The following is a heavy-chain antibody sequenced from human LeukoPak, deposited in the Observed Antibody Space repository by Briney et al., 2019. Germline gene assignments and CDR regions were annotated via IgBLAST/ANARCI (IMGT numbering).Heavy chain of an antibody. CDR3: APVGPLGWYFVL. D-gene: IGHD1-14*01. J-gene: IGHJ2*01. Sequence: GGSLRLSCTASGFTFSSYTMTWVRQAPGKGLKWVSTITTGDGNTYYADSVKGRFTVSRDDSKNTLYLQMNSLRAEDTAVYYCAPVGPLGWYFVLWGRGPRVFVPS. CDR2: ITTGDGNT. CDR1: GFTFSSYT. V-gene: IGHV3-23*01.